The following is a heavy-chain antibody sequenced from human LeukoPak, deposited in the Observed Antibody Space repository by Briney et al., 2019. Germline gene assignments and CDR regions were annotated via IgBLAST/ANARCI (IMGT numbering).Heavy chain of an antibody. CDR1: GFTFSDYY. CDR3: ARWGYFGYLNVRNWFDP. V-gene: IGHV3-11*01. CDR2: ISSSGTTI. J-gene: IGHJ5*02. D-gene: IGHD3-22*01. Sequence: GGSLRLSCAASGFTFSDYYMTWVRQAPGEGLEWVSYISSSGTTIYYADSLKGRFTISRDNAKNSLYLQMNSLRAEDTAVYYCARWGYFGYLNVRNWFDPWGQGTLVTVSS.